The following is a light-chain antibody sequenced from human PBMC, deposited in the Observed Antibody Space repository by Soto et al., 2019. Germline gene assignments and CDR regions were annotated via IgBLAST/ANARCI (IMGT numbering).Light chain of an antibody. J-gene: IGKJ1*01. CDR1: QSISSW. Sequence: DIQMTQSPSTLSASVGDRVTITCRASQSISSWLAWYQQKPGKAPKLLIYDASSLESGVPSRFSGSGSGTAFTITISSLQPDDFATYYCKQYTSYSLTFGQGTKVEIK. CDR3: KQYTSYSLT. CDR2: DAS. V-gene: IGKV1-5*01.